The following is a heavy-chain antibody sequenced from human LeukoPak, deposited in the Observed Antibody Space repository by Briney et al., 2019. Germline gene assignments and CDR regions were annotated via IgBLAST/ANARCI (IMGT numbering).Heavy chain of an antibody. D-gene: IGHD2-15*01. CDR1: GYTLTELS. Sequence: ASVKVSCKVSGYTLTELSMHWVRQAPGKGLEWMGGFDPEDGETIYAQKFQGRVTMTEDTSTDTAYMELSSLRSEDTAVYYCATRYCSGGSCYSAAFDIWGQGTMVTVSS. V-gene: IGHV1-24*01. CDR3: ATRYCSGGSCYSAAFDI. J-gene: IGHJ3*02. CDR2: FDPEDGET.